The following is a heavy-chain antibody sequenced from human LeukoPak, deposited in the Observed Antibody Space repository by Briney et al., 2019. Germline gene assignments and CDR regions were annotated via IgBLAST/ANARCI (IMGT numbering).Heavy chain of an antibody. CDR3: AKDLLPGGAAPHAFDI. CDR1: GFTFSSYA. J-gene: IGHJ3*02. V-gene: IGHV3-23*01. CDR2: ISGSGGST. D-gene: IGHD3-9*01. Sequence: GGSLRLSCTASGFTFSSYAMSWVRQAPGKGLEWVSAISGSGGSTYYADSVKGRFTISRDNSKNTLYLQMNSLRAEDTAVYYCAKDLLPGGAAPHAFDIWGQGTMVTVSS.